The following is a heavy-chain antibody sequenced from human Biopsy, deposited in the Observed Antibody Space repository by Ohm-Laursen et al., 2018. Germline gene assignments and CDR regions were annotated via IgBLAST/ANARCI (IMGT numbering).Heavy chain of an antibody. J-gene: IGHJ5*01. CDR1: GFTFSGFS. CDR2: SNTDGSHT. V-gene: IGHV3-74*01. CDR3: ARDASQGFDS. Sequence: SLRLSCSASGFTFSGFSMNWVRQAPGKGLEWVSRSNTDGSHTNYADSVKGRFTTSTDNAKNTLYLYMSSLTVEDTAVYFCARDASQGFDSWGQGTLVTVSS.